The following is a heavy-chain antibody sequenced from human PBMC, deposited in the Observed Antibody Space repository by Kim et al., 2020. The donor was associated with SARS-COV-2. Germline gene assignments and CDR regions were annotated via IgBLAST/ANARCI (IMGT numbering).Heavy chain of an antibody. D-gene: IGHD6-19*01. CDR3: ARGVAVAPPYYYHYGMDV. CDR2: IKRDAYET. J-gene: IGHJ6*02. CDR1: EFTFSTYW. Sequence: GGSLRLSCAASEFTFSTYWMSWVRQAPGKGLEWVAIIKRDAYETYYVDSVKGRFTISRDNTKNLVYLQMNSLRAEDTAVYYCARGVAVAPPYYYHYGMDVWGQGTTVTVSS. V-gene: IGHV3-7*03.